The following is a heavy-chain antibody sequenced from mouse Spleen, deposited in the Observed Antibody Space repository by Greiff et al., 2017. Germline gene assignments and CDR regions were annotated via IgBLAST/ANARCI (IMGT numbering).Heavy chain of an antibody. CDR1: GYTFTSYG. Sequence: QVQLKESGAELARPGASVKLSCKASGYTFTSYGISWVKQRTGQGLEWIGEIYPRSGNTYYNEKFKGKATLTADKSSSTAYMELRSLTSEDSAVYFCANKGDYYGPFYAMDYWGQGTSVTVSS. CDR2: IYPRSGNT. CDR3: ANKGDYYGPFYAMDY. J-gene: IGHJ4*01. V-gene: IGHV1-81*01. D-gene: IGHD1-1*01.